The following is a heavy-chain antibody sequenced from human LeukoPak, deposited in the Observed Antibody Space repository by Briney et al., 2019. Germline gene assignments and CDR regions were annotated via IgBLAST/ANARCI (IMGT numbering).Heavy chain of an antibody. CDR1: GGSISSYF. V-gene: IGHV4-59*08. D-gene: IGHD3-10*01. J-gene: IGHJ4*02. CDR3: ASLTMIRGVKPDY. Sequence: PSETLSLTCTVSGGSISSYFWSWIRQPPGKGLEWIGYIYNSGGTNYNPSLKSRVTISVDTSKNQFSLKLSSVTAADTAVYYCASLTMIRGVKPDYWGQGTLITVSS. CDR2: IYNSGGT.